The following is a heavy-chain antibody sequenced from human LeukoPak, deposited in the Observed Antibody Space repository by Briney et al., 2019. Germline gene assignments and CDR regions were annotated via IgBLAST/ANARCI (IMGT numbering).Heavy chain of an antibody. J-gene: IGHJ4*02. CDR1: GFTFSSYA. CDR3: AKGVAVAGTGY. CDR2: ISGSGGST. D-gene: IGHD6-19*01. Sequence: GGSLRLSCAASGFTFSSYAMSWVRQAPGKGLEWVSAISGSGGSTYYADSVKGRFTFSRDNSKNTLYLQMNSLRAEDTAVYYCAKGVAVAGTGYWGQGTLVTVSS. V-gene: IGHV3-23*01.